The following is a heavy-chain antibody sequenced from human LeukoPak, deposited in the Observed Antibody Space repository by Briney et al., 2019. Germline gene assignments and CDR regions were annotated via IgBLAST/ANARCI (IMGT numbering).Heavy chain of an antibody. Sequence: GGSLRLSCAASGFTFDDYGMSWVRQAPGKGLVWVSRINSDGSSTSYADSVKGRFTISRDNAKNTLYLQMNSLTAEDTAVYYCARGGVYSYGTFDYWGQGTLVTVSS. CDR1: GFTFDDYG. CDR2: INSDGSST. CDR3: ARGGVYSYGTFDY. J-gene: IGHJ4*02. V-gene: IGHV3-74*01. D-gene: IGHD5-18*01.